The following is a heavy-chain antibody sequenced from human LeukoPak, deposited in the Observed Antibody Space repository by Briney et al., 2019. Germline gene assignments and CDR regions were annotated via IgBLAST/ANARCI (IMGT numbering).Heavy chain of an antibody. J-gene: IGHJ4*02. CDR3: ARETRYPGLGIFRDFDY. CDR2: INAGNGNT. V-gene: IGHV1-3*01. CDR1: GYTFTSYA. Sequence: ASVKVSRKASGYTFTSYAMHWVRQAPGQRLEWMGWINAGNGNTKYSQKFQGRVTITRDTSASTAYMELSSLRSEDTAVYYCARETRYPGLGIFRDFDYWGQGTLATVSS. D-gene: IGHD7-27*01.